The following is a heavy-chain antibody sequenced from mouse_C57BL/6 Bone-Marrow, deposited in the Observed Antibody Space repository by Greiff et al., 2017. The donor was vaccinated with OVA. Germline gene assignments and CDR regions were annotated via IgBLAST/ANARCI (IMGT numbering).Heavy chain of an antibody. CDR1: GFTFSDYG. V-gene: IGHV5-15*04. J-gene: IGHJ4*01. CDR2: ISNLAYSI. CDR3: ARQVAYGSSPYAMDY. D-gene: IGHD1-1*01. Sequence: EVKLVESGGGLVQPGGSLKLSCAASGFTFSDYGMAWVRQAPRKGPGWVAFISNLAYSIYYAAPVTGRFPISRENAKNTLYLEMSSLRSEDTAMYYCARQVAYGSSPYAMDYWGQGTSVTVSS.